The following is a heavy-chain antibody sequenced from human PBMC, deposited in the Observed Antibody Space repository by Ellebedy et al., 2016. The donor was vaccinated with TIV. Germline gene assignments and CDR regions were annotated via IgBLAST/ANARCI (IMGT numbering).Heavy chain of an antibody. D-gene: IGHD4-17*01. Sequence: GESLKISXAASGFTFNDYYMSWIRQAPGKGLEWVSAISGSGGSTYYADSVKGRFTISRDNSKNTLYLQMNSLRAEDTAVYYCAKARWEDYGDWVETDYWGQGTLVTVSS. CDR3: AKARWEDYGDWVETDY. J-gene: IGHJ4*02. CDR2: ISGSGGST. V-gene: IGHV3-23*01. CDR1: GFTFNDYY.